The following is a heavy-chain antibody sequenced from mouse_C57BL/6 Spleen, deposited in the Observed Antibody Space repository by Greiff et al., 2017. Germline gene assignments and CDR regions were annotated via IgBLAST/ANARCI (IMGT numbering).Heavy chain of an antibody. V-gene: IGHV1-15*01. CDR2: IDPETGGT. D-gene: IGHD1-1*01. CDR1: GYTFTDYE. Sequence: VQLQQSGAELVRPGASVTLSCKASGYTFTDYEMHWVKQTPVHGLEWIGAIDPETGGTAYNQKFKGKAILTADKSSSTAYMEIRSLTSEDSAVYYCTRSATVVATDYFDYWGQGTTLTVSS. J-gene: IGHJ2*01. CDR3: TRSATVVATDYFDY.